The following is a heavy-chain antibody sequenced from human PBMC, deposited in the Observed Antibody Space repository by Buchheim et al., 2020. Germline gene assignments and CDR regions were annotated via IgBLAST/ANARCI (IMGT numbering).Heavy chain of an antibody. CDR3: TKESTSGSFNGLLDY. J-gene: IGHJ4*02. V-gene: IGHV3-74*01. D-gene: IGHD1-26*01. CDR2: INSDGSRT. Sequence: EVQLVESGGGSVQPGESLRLSCVVSGLTFSSHWMHWVRQAPGKGLVWVSRINSDGSRTVYADSVKGRFTISRDNAKSTLYLQVNNLRAEDTAVYYCTKESTSGSFNGLLDYWGQGTL. CDR1: GLTFSSHW.